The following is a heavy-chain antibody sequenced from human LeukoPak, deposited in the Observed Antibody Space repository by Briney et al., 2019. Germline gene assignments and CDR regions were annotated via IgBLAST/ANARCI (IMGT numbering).Heavy chain of an antibody. Sequence: PGGSLRLSCVASGFTFSNYWMHWVRQAPGKGLVWVSRINSDGSRISYADTVQGRFTISRDTARETLYLQMNSLRAEDTAVYYCARDPSPDGYFDYWGRGTLVTVSS. CDR2: INSDGSRI. CDR3: ARDPSPDGYFDY. J-gene: IGHJ4*02. CDR1: GFTFSNYW. D-gene: IGHD2-2*01. V-gene: IGHV3-74*01.